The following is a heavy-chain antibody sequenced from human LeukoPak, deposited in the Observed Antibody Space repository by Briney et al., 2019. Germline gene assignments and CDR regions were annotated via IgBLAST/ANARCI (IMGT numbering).Heavy chain of an antibody. Sequence: GGSLRLSCAASGFTFSSYWMHWVRQAPGKGLVWVSRINSDGSSTSYADSVKGRFTISRDNAKNTLYLQMNSLRAEDTAVYYCARGGPHRSSSYYMDVWGKGTTVTVSS. D-gene: IGHD6-6*01. CDR2: INSDGSST. J-gene: IGHJ6*03. CDR1: GFTFSSYW. CDR3: ARGGPHRSSSYYMDV. V-gene: IGHV3-74*01.